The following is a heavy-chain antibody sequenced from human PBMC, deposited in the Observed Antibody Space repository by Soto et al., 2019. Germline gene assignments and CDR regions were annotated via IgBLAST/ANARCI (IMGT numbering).Heavy chain of an antibody. Sequence: QVQLVESGGGVVQPGRSLRLSCAASGFTFSRYSVHWVRQAPGKGLEWVAVISSDGNSKHYADSVKGRFTISRDNFKNTLYLQMNSLRAEDTAVYSCARDRADFLTGYSGHYALGVWGQGTTVTVSS. J-gene: IGHJ6*02. CDR2: ISSDGNSK. CDR1: GFTFSRYS. V-gene: IGHV3-30-3*01. D-gene: IGHD3-9*01. CDR3: ARDRADFLTGYSGHYALGV.